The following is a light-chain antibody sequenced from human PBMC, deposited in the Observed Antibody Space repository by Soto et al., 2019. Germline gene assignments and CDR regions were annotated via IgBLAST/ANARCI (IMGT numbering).Light chain of an antibody. V-gene: IGKV3-11*01. CDR1: QSVSSY. J-gene: IGKJ4*02. CDR2: EAS. Sequence: IVLTQSPATLSLSPGERATLSCRASQSVSSYLAWYQQKHGQAPRLLIYEASNRATGIPARFSGSGSGTDFTLTISSLEPEDFAVYYCQQRKNWPPLTFGGGTKVEIK. CDR3: QQRKNWPPLT.